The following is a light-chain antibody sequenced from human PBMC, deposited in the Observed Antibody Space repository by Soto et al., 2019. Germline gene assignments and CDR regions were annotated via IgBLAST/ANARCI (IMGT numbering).Light chain of an antibody. V-gene: IGKV1-5*03. CDR1: QTISSW. CDR2: KAS. J-gene: IGKJ1*01. Sequence: DIQLTQSPSFLSASVGDRLTITCRASQTISSWWAWYQQKPGKAPKLLIYKASTLKSGVPSRFSGSGSGTEFTLTISSLQPDDFATYYCQHYNSYSEAFGQGTKVDIK. CDR3: QHYNSYSEA.